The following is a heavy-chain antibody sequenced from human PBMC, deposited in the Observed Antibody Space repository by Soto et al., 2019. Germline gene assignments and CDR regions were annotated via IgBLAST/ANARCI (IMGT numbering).Heavy chain of an antibody. CDR2: ISGGGGTT. D-gene: IGHD4-4*01. CDR3: AKDPISNDGDYYYYYYMDL. Sequence: GGSLRLSCVASGFTFSSYAMSWVRQAPGKGLEWVSAISGGGGTTYYADSVKGRVTISRDNSKNTLYLQMNNLRAEHTAVYYCAKDPISNDGDYYYYYYMDLWGTGTTVTVSS. CDR1: GFTFSSYA. J-gene: IGHJ6*03. V-gene: IGHV3-23*01.